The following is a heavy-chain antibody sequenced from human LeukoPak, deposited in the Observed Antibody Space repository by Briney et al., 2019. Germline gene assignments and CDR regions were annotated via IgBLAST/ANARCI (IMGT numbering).Heavy chain of an antibody. J-gene: IGHJ6*03. V-gene: IGHV3-23*01. CDR1: GFIYSNFA. Sequence: PGGSLRLSCAASGFIYSNFAMNWVRQAPGKGLEWVSVISGSGGSSFYADSVKGRFIISRDNSKNTVYLQMNSLRVEDTAQYYCAKDLSYGDTSYFYYYMDVWGKGTTVTVSS. D-gene: IGHD4-17*01. CDR3: AKDLSYGDTSYFYYYMDV. CDR2: ISGSGGSS.